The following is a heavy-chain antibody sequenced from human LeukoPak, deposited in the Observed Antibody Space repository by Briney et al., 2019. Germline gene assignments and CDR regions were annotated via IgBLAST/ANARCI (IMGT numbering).Heavy chain of an antibody. CDR1: GGSFSGYY. V-gene: IGHV4-34*01. D-gene: IGHD4-11*01. CDR3: ARSTHKWDNSNYGY. CDR2: INHSGST. Sequence: SETLSLTCAVYGGSFSGYYWSWIRQPPGKGLEWIGEINHSGSTNYNPSLKSRVTISVDTSKNQFSLKLSSVTAADTAMYYCARSTHKWDNSNYGYWGQGTLVTVSS. J-gene: IGHJ4*02.